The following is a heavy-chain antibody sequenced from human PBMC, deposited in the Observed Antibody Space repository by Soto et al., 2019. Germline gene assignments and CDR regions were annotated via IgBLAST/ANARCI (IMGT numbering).Heavy chain of an antibody. CDR1: GYTFTNFG. Sequence: QVQLVQSGAEVKKAGASVKVSCKASGYTFTNFGINWVRQAPGLGLEWVGWISPYNGNTQNVEKLQGRVTMTTDTATSTVYMELRSLRSDDTGVYYCASGRDYGDFYFDYWGQGTLVTVSS. D-gene: IGHD4-17*01. CDR2: ISPYNGNT. J-gene: IGHJ4*02. CDR3: ASGRDYGDFYFDY. V-gene: IGHV1-18*01.